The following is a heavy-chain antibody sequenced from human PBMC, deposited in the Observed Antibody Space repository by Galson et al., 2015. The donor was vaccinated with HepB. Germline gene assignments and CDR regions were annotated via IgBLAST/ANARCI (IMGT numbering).Heavy chain of an antibody. CDR2: ISYDGSNK. V-gene: IGHV3-30-3*01. Sequence: SLRLSCAASGFTFSSYAMHWVRQAPGKGLEWVAVISYDGSNKYYADSVKGRFTISRDNSKNTLYLQMNSLRAEDTAVYCCAREEYSSGWYRVPFDYWGQGTLVTVSS. D-gene: IGHD6-19*01. J-gene: IGHJ4*02. CDR1: GFTFSSYA. CDR3: AREEYSSGWYRVPFDY.